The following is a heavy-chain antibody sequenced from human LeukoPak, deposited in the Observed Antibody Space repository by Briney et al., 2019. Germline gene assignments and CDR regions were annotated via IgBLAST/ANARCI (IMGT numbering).Heavy chain of an antibody. CDR2: ISYDGSNK. CDR1: GFTFRSYG. Sequence: GRSLRLSCVVSGFTFRSYGMHWVRQAPGKGLEWVAVISYDGSNKYYADSVKGRFTISRDNSKNTLYLQMNSLRAEDTAVYYCARMVGGTPDYWGQGTLVTVSS. V-gene: IGHV3-30*03. J-gene: IGHJ4*02. CDR3: ARMVGGTPDY. D-gene: IGHD1-7*01.